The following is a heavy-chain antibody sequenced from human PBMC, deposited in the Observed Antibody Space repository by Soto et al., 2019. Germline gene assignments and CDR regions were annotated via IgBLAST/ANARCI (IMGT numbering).Heavy chain of an antibody. D-gene: IGHD2-8*01. V-gene: IGHV3-30*18. CDR2: ISYDGSKK. Sequence: GSLRLSCEASGLTFSAYGMHWVRQAPGKGLEWVATISYDGSKKYFGDSVKGRFTISRDNSKSTLYLEMNSLRTEDTAVYYCAKASHCNKGRCSLGLIGDRAFDIWGQGTMVTVSS. J-gene: IGHJ3*02. CDR3: AKASHCNKGRCSLGLIGDRAFDI. CDR1: GLTFSAYG.